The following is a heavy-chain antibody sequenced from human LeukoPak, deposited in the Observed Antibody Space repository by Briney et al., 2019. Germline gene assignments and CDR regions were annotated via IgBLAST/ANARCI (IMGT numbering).Heavy chain of an antibody. CDR3: ARGLFLGPNDY. D-gene: IGHD3-16*01. V-gene: IGHV1-69*05. CDR1: GGTFSSYA. J-gene: IGHJ4*02. CDR2: IIPIFGTA. Sequence: SVTVSCKASGGTFSSYAISWVRQAPGQGLEWMGGIIPIFGTANYAQKFQCRVTMTRNTSISTAYMELSSLRSEDTAVYYCARGLFLGPNDYWGQGTLVTVSS.